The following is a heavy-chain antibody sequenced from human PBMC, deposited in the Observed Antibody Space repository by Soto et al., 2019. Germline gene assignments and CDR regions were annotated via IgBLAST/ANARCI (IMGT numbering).Heavy chain of an antibody. V-gene: IGHV4-34*01. D-gene: IGHD3-3*01. J-gene: IGHJ6*02. Sequence: QVQLQQWGAGLLKPSETLSLTCAVYGGSFSGYYWSWIRQPPGKGLEWIGEINHSGSTNYNPSLKSRVTISVDTSKNQFSLKLSSVTAADTAVYYCASPGDFWSGSQDYYGMDVWGQGTTVTVSS. CDR1: GGSFSGYY. CDR3: ASPGDFWSGSQDYYGMDV. CDR2: INHSGST.